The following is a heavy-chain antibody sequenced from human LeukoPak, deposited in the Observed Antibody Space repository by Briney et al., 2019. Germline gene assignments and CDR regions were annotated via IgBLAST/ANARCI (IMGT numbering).Heavy chain of an antibody. J-gene: IGHJ6*03. Sequence: GGSLRLSCAASGFTFDDYGMSWVRQAPGKGLEWVSGINWNGGSTGYADSVKGRFTISRDNAKNSLYLQMNRLRAEDTALYYCARDLEYYYDSSGHKAYYYYYYMDVWGKGTTVTVSS. CDR1: GFTFDDYG. V-gene: IGHV3-20*04. CDR2: INWNGGST. D-gene: IGHD3-22*01. CDR3: ARDLEYYYDSSGHKAYYYYYYMDV.